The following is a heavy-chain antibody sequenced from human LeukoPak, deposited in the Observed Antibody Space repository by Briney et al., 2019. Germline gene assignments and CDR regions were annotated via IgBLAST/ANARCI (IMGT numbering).Heavy chain of an antibody. CDR3: ARVVAARTYYMDA. J-gene: IGHJ6*03. CDR2: IYYSGST. CDR1: GGSISSYY. Sequence: SETLSLTCTVSGGSISSYYWSWIRQPPGKGLEWIGYIYYSGSTNYNPSLKSRVPISVDTSKNQFSLKLSSVTAADTAVYYCARVVAARTYYMDAWGKGTTVTVSS. D-gene: IGHD6-6*01. V-gene: IGHV4-59*01.